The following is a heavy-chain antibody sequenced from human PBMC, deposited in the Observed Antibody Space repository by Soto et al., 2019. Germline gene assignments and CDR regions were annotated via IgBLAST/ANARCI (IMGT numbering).Heavy chain of an antibody. Sequence: QVQLVQSGAEVKKPGASVKVSCKASGYTFTSYGISWVRQAPGQGLEWMGWINVYNGNTNYAQKLQGRVTMTTDTSTCTAYLDLRSLRSDNTAVYFCARDTSRGDYDYWGQGTLITVSS. CDR3: ARDTSRGDYDY. V-gene: IGHV1-18*01. CDR2: INVYNGNT. CDR1: GYTFTSYG. D-gene: IGHD3-10*01. J-gene: IGHJ4*02.